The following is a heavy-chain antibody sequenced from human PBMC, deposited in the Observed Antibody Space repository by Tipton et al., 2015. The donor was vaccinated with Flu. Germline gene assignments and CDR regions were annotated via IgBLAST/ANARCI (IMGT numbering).Heavy chain of an antibody. J-gene: IGHJ4*02. CDR2: ICPGSP. CDR1: GYSISSGYL. CDR3: ARHTGDSVRGVIDY. Sequence: TLSLTCAVSGYSISSGYLWGWIRQPPGKGLEWIGNICPGSPYYNPSLRSRVTMSVARSNDQFSLRLSSVTAADTAVYYCARHTGDSVRGVIDYWGQGTLVTVSS. D-gene: IGHD3-10*02. V-gene: IGHV4-38-2*01.